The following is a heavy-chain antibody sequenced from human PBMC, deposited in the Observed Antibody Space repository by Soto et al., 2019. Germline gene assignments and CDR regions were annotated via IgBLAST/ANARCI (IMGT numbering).Heavy chain of an antibody. CDR1: GFTFSSYS. J-gene: IGHJ4*02. Sequence: GGSLRLSCAASGFTFSSYSMNWVRQAPGKGLEWVSYISSSSSTIYYADYVKGRFTISRDNAKNSLYLQMNSLRDEDTAVYYCARDVYSSSWSRLYYFDYWGQGTLVTVSS. CDR3: ARDVYSSSWSRLYYFDY. D-gene: IGHD6-13*01. CDR2: ISSSSSTI. V-gene: IGHV3-48*02.